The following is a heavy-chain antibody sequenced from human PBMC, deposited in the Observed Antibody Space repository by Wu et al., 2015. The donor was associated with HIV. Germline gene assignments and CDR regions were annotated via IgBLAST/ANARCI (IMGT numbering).Heavy chain of an antibody. CDR2: IVPILGVP. J-gene: IGHJ3*02. CDR3: ARDPVSMVRGVINDALDI. D-gene: IGHD3-10*01. Sequence: QVQLVQSGAEVRRPGSSVRVSCKASGGNFKKYTINWARQAPGQGLEWVGGIVPILGVPDYAENFQGRVTIYTDESATTGYMELNTLRFEDTAVYYCARDPVSMVRGVINDALDIWGQGTIVTVSS. V-gene: IGHV1-69*05. CDR1: GGNFKKYT.